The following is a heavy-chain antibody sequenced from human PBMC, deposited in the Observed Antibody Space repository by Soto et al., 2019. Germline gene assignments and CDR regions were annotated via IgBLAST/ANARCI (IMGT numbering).Heavy chain of an antibody. V-gene: IGHV3-7*03. Sequence: GWSLGLGSAATGFSVRSYWMTGVRQSPGKGLEWVANIKHDGSETFYVDSVEGRFTISRDNAKNSLYLQMDSLRAEDTAVYYCAREQIDYYYDNRGYYYIDYWGQGTLVTVSS. CDR3: AREQIDYYYDNRGYYYIDY. CDR2: IKHDGSET. D-gene: IGHD3-22*01. CDR1: GFSVRSYW. J-gene: IGHJ4*01.